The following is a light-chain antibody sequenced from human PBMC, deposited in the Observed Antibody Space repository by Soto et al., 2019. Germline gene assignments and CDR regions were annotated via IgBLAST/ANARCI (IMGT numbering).Light chain of an antibody. Sequence: DIVMTQSPDSLPVSLGERATINCKSSRSVLFSSTNNNHLAWYQQKPGQPPKLLIYSASTRESGVPDRFSGSGSGTDFTLTISSLQAEDVAVYYCQQYYTTPPTFGPGTRVEVK. CDR1: RSVLFSSTNNNH. CDR3: QQYYTTPPT. CDR2: SAS. V-gene: IGKV4-1*01. J-gene: IGKJ1*01.